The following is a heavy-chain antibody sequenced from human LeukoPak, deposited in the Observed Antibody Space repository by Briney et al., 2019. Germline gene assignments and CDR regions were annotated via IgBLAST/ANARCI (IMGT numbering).Heavy chain of an antibody. CDR2: ISSSGSTI. J-gene: IGHJ4*02. CDR3: ARIAAAGTAGLENYFDY. D-gene: IGHD6-13*01. CDR1: GFTFSDYY. Sequence: PGGSLRLSCAASGFTFSDYYMSWIRQAPVKGLEWVSYISSSGSTIYYADSVKGRFTISRDNAKNSLYLQMNSLRAEDTAVYYCARIAAAGTAGLENYFDYWGQGTLVTVSS. V-gene: IGHV3-11*01.